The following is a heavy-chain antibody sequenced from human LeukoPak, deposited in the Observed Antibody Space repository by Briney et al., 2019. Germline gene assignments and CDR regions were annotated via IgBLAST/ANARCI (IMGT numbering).Heavy chain of an antibody. CDR3: AKDLDETHYYGMDV. V-gene: IGHV3-9*01. D-gene: IGHD2-2*03. J-gene: IGHJ6*02. CDR1: GFTFDDYA. CDR2: ISWNSGSI. Sequence: GGSLRLSCAASGFTFDDYAMHWVRQAPGKGLEWVSGISWNSGSIGYADSVKGRFTISGDNAKNSLYLQMNSLRAEDTALYYCAKDLDETHYYGMDVWGQGTTVTVSS.